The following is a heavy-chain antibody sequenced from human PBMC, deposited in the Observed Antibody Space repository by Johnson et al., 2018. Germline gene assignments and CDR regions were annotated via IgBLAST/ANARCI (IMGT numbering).Heavy chain of an antibody. D-gene: IGHD3-22*01. V-gene: IGHV3-23*04. CDR1: GFTFSSYA. J-gene: IGHJ4*02. CDR2: ISNSGGST. Sequence: VQLVESGGGLVQXGGSXRLXCAASGFTFSSYAMTWVRQAPGKGLEWVSEISNSGGSTYYADSVKGRFTISRDNSKNTLCLQMNSLRAEDTAVYFCAKGTSARYDSSGYYYWGQGTLVTVSS. CDR3: AKGTSARYDSSGYYY.